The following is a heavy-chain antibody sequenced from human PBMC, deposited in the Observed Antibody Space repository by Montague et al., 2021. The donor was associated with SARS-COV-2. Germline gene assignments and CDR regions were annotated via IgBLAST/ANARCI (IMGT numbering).Heavy chain of an antibody. CDR2: ISSSGSTI. Sequence: SLRLSCAASGFTFSSYEMNWVRQAPGKGLEWVSYISSSGSTIYYADSXKGRFTISRDNAKSSLYLQMNSLRAEDTAVYYCARDRPRIVGATDFDYWGQGTLVTVSS. D-gene: IGHD1-26*01. J-gene: IGHJ4*02. CDR1: GFTFSSYE. CDR3: ARDRPRIVGATDFDY. V-gene: IGHV3-48*03.